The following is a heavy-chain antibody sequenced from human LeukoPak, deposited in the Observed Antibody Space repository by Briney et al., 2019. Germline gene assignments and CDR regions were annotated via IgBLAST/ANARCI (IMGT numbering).Heavy chain of an antibody. Sequence: SETLSLTCAVYGGSFSGYYWSWIRQPPGKGLEWIGEINHSGSTNYNPSLKSRVTISVDTSKNQFPLKLSSVTAADTAVYYCATLGGVGDIDYWGQGTLVTVSS. CDR1: GGSFSGYY. D-gene: IGHD3-3*01. CDR3: ATLGGVGDIDY. CDR2: INHSGST. J-gene: IGHJ4*02. V-gene: IGHV4-34*01.